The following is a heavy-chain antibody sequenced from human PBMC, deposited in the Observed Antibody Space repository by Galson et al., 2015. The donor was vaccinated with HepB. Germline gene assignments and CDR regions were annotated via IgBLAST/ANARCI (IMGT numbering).Heavy chain of an antibody. CDR2: INSDGSST. Sequence: SLRLSCAASGFTFSSYWMHWVRQAPGRRLVWVARINSDGSSTSYADSVKARLTISRDNAKNTLYLQMNSLRAEDTAMYYCVREDDVLTGYYMGVFEIWVQGTIVTVSS. CDR1: GFTFSSYW. D-gene: IGHD3-9*01. CDR3: VREDDVLTGYYMGVFEI. V-gene: IGHV3-74*01. J-gene: IGHJ3*02.